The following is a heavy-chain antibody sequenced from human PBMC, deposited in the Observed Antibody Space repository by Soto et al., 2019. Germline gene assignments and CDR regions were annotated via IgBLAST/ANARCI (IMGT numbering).Heavy chain of an antibody. Sequence: QVQLQESGPGLVKPSQTLSLTCTVSGGSISSGGYYWSWIRQHPGKGLEWIGYIYYSGSTYYNPSLKSRVTISVDTSKNQFSLKLSSVTAADTAVYYCARGWITMVRGVIHAFDIWGQGTMVTVSS. CDR3: ARGWITMVRGVIHAFDI. D-gene: IGHD3-10*01. J-gene: IGHJ3*02. CDR2: IYYSGST. CDR1: GGSISSGGYY. V-gene: IGHV4-31*03.